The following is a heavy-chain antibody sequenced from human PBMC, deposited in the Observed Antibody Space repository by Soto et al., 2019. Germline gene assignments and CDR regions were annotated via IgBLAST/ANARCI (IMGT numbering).Heavy chain of an antibody. Sequence: QVPLLQSGGGVVQPGRSLRLSCAASGFSFSNYGMHWVRQTPGRGLEWVAIIWLNGGNIGYAESVKGRFTVSREDSKNMLYLQMDSLGVEDTAMYYCARDERQIWSYGGSFDYWGQGSLVTVSS. J-gene: IGHJ4*02. CDR3: ARDERQIWSYGGSFDY. CDR1: GFSFSNYG. CDR2: IWLNGGNI. D-gene: IGHD2-21*01. V-gene: IGHV3-33*01.